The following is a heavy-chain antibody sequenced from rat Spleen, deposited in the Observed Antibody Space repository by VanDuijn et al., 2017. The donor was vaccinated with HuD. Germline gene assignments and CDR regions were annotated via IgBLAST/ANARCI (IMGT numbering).Heavy chain of an antibody. CDR1: GFTFNNYW. Sequence: EVQLVESGGGLVQPGRSLKLSCAASGFTFNNYWMTWIRQAPGKGLEWVASITNTGGSTYYRDSVKGRFTISRENAKSTLFLQMDSLRSEDTATYYCATTPGRPFAYWGQGTLVTVSS. CDR2: ITNTGGST. CDR3: ATTPGRPFAY. J-gene: IGHJ3*01. V-gene: IGHV5-31*01. D-gene: IGHD5-1*01.